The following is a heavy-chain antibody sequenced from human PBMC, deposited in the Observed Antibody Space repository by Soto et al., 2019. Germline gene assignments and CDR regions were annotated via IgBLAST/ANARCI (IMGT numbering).Heavy chain of an antibody. CDR3: ARILIGPATPQIDL. CDR2: IFWNGDK. CDR1: GFSLTASGEG. V-gene: IGHV2-5*01. J-gene: IGHJ4*02. Sequence: QITLKESGPTLVKPTQTLTLTCTFSGFSLTASGEGVAWIRQPPGKALEWLALIFWNGDKFYSSSLKSRLTITKDTSKNQVVLTLTNMDPVDAATYYWARILIGPATPQIDLWGQGTLVTVSS. D-gene: IGHD2-15*01.